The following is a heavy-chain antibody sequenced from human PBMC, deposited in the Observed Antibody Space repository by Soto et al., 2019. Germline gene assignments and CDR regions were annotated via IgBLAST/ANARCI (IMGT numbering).Heavy chain of an antibody. V-gene: IGHV1-3*01. CDR3: ARRPSHYSKPFDY. J-gene: IGHJ4*02. Sequence: QVQLVQSGAEVKKLGASVKVSCKASGYTFTSYAMHWVRQAPGQRLEWMGWINAGNGNTKYSQKFQGRVTITRDTSASTAYMELSSLRSEDTAVYYCARRPSHYSKPFDYWGQGTLVTVSS. CDR2: INAGNGNT. D-gene: IGHD5-18*01. CDR1: GYTFTSYA.